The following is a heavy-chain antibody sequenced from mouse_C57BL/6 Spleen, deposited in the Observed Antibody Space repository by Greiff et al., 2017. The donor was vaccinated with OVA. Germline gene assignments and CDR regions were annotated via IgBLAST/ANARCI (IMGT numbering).Heavy chain of an antibody. CDR3: AREGGRGYFDY. CDR1: GYAFSSSW. CDR2: IYPGDGDT. Sequence: QVQLQQSGPELVKPGASVKISCKASGYAFSSSWMNWVKQRPGKGLEWIGRIYPGDGDTNYNGKFKGKATLTADKSSSTAYMQLSSLTSEDSAFYFCAREGGRGYFDYWGQGTTLTVSS. D-gene: IGHD3-3*01. V-gene: IGHV1-82*01. J-gene: IGHJ2*01.